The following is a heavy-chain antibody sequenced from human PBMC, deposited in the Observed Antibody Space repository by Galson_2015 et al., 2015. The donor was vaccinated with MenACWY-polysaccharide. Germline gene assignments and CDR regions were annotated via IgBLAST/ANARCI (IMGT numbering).Heavy chain of an antibody. CDR2: INPVSGST. CDR3: ARDSMRDYPAPSDWDG. CDR1: GLSLTDYF. V-gene: IGHV1-46*01. J-gene: IGHJ3*01. D-gene: IGHD2-21*01. Sequence: SVKVSCKAGGLSLTDYFFHWVRQAPGQGLAWMSVINPVSGSTRYAQMFQGRVTMTRETSLSTIYMELSSLTSEDAAIYLCARDSMRDYPAPSDWDGWGQGTVVTVSS.